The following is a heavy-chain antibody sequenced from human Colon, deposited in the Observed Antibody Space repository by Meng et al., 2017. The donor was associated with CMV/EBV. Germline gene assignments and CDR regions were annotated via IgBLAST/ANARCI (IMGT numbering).Heavy chain of an antibody. CDR3: ARDLTNKWFYY. J-gene: IGHJ4*02. Sequence: QLQESGPGLVKPAETLSLTCTASGDPISSGSHSWAWFRQPPGKRLEWIGSMYFSGIADYNPSLKSRVTISLHATQKQFSLRLTSVTAADSAVYFCARDLTNKWFYYWGQGTLVTVS. CDR1: GDPISSGSHS. D-gene: IGHD1-26*01. V-gene: IGHV4-39*07. CDR2: MYFSGIA.